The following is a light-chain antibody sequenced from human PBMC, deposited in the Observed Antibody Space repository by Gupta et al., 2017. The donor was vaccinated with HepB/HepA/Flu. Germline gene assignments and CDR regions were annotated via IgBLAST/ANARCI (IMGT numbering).Light chain of an antibody. Sequence: QSVLTQPPSVSASPGQSVTISCTGGSSNIGAGHAVNWYRQLPGTAPNLLISHNTDRPSGVPDRFSGSKSGTSASLAITGLQAEEEADYYCQSYDNSRGGWEVFGGGTRLTVL. V-gene: IGLV1-40*01. CDR2: HNT. CDR1: SSNIGAGHA. J-gene: IGLJ2*01. CDR3: QSYDNSRGGWEV.